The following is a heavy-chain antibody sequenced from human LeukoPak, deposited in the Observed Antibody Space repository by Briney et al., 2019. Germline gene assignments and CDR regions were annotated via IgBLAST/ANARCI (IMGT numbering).Heavy chain of an antibody. CDR3: ARETYDSSGDY. D-gene: IGHD3-22*01. J-gene: IGHJ4*02. CDR1: GFIFTNYF. CDR2: IKHDGSEK. Sequence: GGSLRLSCAASGFIFTNYFMSWVRQAPGKGLEWVASIKHDGSEKYYVDSVRGRFTISRDNTMNSLYLQMSSLRAEDTAVYYCARETYDSSGDYWGQGTLVTVSS. V-gene: IGHV3-7*01.